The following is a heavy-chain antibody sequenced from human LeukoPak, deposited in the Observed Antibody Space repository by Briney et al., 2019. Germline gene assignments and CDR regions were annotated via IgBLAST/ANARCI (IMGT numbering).Heavy chain of an antibody. Sequence: PSETLSLTCTVSGDSKSYHKWSWIRQSPGKRLEWIGYIKQSGGTNYNPSLKSRVTISVDTPKNRFSLQLRSVTAADTAVYYCANEWSAFDFWGQGTMATVSS. J-gene: IGHJ3*01. CDR1: GDSKSYHK. CDR3: ANEWSAFDF. D-gene: IGHD3-3*01. CDR2: IKQSGGT. V-gene: IGHV4-59*11.